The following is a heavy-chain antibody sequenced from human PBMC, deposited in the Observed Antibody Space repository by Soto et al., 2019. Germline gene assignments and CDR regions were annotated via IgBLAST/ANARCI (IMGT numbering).Heavy chain of an antibody. D-gene: IGHD3-22*01. Sequence: LRLSCTASGFTFSSYTMSWVRQAPGKGLEWVSTMSSGSTSIFYAGSVEGRFSISRDNAKNSLYLQMNSLGGDDTAVYFCARVSYSFDSTGYHYYFDSWGQGTLVTVSS. J-gene: IGHJ4*02. V-gene: IGHV3-21*01. CDR2: MSSGSTSI. CDR3: ARVSYSFDSTGYHYYFDS. CDR1: GFTFSSYT.